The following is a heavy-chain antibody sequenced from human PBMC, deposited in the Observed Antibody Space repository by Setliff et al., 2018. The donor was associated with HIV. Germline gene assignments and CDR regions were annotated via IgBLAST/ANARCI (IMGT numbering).Heavy chain of an antibody. Sequence: GSLRLSCAASGFTFSDYSMNWFRQTPGKGLEWVSFIHSSSSRIYYADSVKGRFTVSRDNAKNSLYLQMNSLRAEDTAVYYCARESDCSSARCQAALEWLEWNYYYGMDVWGQGTTVTVSS. CDR2: IHSSSSRI. J-gene: IGHJ6*02. CDR3: ARESDCSSARCQAALEWLEWNYYYGMDV. D-gene: IGHD3-3*01. V-gene: IGHV3-48*04. CDR1: GFTFSDYS.